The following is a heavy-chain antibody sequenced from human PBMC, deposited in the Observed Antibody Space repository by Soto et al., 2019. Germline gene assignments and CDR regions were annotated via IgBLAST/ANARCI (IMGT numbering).Heavy chain of an antibody. D-gene: IGHD3-22*01. V-gene: IGHV3-30-3*01. CDR1: GFNFNIHA. Sequence: GGSLRLSCAAPGFNFNIHALHWIRQAPGEGLEWVAVMSPGGNSQYYADSVKGRFTISRDTSKSTLYLQMTSLRTEDTAVYYCASVAAFYYDTSRYWGQGTLVTVSS. CDR2: MSPGGNSQ. J-gene: IGHJ4*02. CDR3: ASVAAFYYDTSRY.